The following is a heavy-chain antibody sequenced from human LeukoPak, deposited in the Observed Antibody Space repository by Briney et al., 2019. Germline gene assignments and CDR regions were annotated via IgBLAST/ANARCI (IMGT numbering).Heavy chain of an antibody. J-gene: IGHJ4*02. D-gene: IGHD6-19*01. Sequence: SETLSLTCTVSGGSITSYFWSWIRQPPGKGLEWIGYIYSSGSTTYNPSLKSRVTISVDTSTNQFFLKLTSVTAADTAVYYCARRAVAENYFDYWGQGTQVTDSS. CDR3: ARRAVAENYFDY. V-gene: IGHV4-4*08. CDR2: IYSSGST. CDR1: GGSITSYF.